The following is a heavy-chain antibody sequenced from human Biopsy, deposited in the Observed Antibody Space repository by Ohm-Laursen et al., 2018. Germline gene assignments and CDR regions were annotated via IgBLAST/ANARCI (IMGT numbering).Heavy chain of an antibody. CDR2: IIPMPGPA. J-gene: IGHJ4*02. CDR3: ARDFYDSSDARHQ. D-gene: IGHD3-22*01. Sequence: SVKVSCKASGGTFITYGFNWVRQAPGQGLEWMGGIIPMPGPATYAQKFQGRVTITADESTSTSYMELNSLRSEDTAVYYCARDFYDSSDARHQWGQGTLVTVSS. CDR1: GGTFITYG. V-gene: IGHV1-69*13.